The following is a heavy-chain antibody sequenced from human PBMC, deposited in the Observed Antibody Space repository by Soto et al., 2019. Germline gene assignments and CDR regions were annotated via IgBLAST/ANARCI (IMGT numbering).Heavy chain of an antibody. CDR3: ARDGDYDILTGQFDY. J-gene: IGHJ4*02. CDR2: IWYDGSNK. D-gene: IGHD3-9*01. CDR1: GFTFSSYD. Sequence: QVQLVESGGGVVQPGRSLRLSCAASGFTFSSYDMHWVRHTPGKGLEWVAVIWYDGSNKYYADSVKGRFTISRDNSKNTLYLQMNSLRAEDTAVYYCARDGDYDILTGQFDYWGQGTLVTVS. V-gene: IGHV3-33*01.